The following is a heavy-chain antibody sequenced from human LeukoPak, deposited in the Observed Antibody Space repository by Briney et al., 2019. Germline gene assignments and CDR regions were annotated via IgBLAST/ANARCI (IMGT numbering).Heavy chain of an antibody. Sequence: GGSLRLSCAASGFTVSSNYMSGVRQAPGKGLEWVSVIYSGGSTYYADSVKGRFTISRDNSKNTLYLQMNSLRAEDTAVYYCASNTGDYASDYWGQGTLVTVSS. D-gene: IGHD4-17*01. J-gene: IGHJ4*02. CDR1: GFTVSSNY. CDR3: ASNTGDYASDY. V-gene: IGHV3-53*01. CDR2: IYSGGST.